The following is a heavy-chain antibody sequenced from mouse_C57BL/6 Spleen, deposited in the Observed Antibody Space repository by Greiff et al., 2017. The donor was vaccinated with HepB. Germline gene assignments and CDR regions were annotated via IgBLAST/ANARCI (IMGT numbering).Heavy chain of an antibody. J-gene: IGHJ4*01. CDR1: GYTFTEYT. CDR2: FYPGSGSI. CDR3: ARHPHYGNPSYYAMDY. D-gene: IGHD2-1*01. Sequence: VQLKESGAELVKPGASVKLSCKASGYTFTEYTIHWVKQRSGQGLEWIGWFYPGSGSIKYNEKFKDKATLTADKSSSTVYMELSRLTSEDSAVYFCARHPHYGNPSYYAMDYWGQGTSVTVSS. V-gene: IGHV1-62-2*01.